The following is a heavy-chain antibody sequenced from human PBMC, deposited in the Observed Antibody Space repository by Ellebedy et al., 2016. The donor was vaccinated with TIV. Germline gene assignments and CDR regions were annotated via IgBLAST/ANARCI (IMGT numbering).Heavy chain of an antibody. CDR2: ISNDGTGE. Sequence: GESLKISCAASGFTLSSYIMHWVRQAPGKGLEWVAMISNDGTGEFYADSVKGRFSIYRDNSENTVYLQMNSLRAEDTAVYYCAKEQSPYYDILTDSFDYWGQGALVTVSS. J-gene: IGHJ4*02. D-gene: IGHD3-9*01. V-gene: IGHV3-30-3*01. CDR3: AKEQSPYYDILTDSFDY. CDR1: GFTLSSYI.